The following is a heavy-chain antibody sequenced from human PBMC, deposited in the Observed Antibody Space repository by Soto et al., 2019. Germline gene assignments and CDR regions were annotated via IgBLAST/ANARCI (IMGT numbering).Heavy chain of an antibody. CDR3: ARDRGIAAAGRGWFDP. V-gene: IGHV3-21*01. CDR1: GFTFSSYS. D-gene: IGHD6-13*01. Sequence: GGSLRLSCAASGFTFSSYSMNWVRQAPGKGLEWVSSISSSSSYIYYADSVKGRFTISRDNAKNSLYLQMNSLRAEDTAVYYCARDRGIAAAGRGWFDPWGQGTLVTVSS. CDR2: ISSSSSYI. J-gene: IGHJ5*02.